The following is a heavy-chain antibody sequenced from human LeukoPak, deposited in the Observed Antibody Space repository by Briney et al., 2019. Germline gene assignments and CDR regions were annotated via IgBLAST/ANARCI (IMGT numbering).Heavy chain of an antibody. CDR1: GYTFTSYG. V-gene: IGHV1-18*01. D-gene: IGHD6-19*01. Sequence: ASVTVSCTASGYTFTSYGISWVRQAPGQGLEWMGWISAYNGNTNYAQKLQGRVTMTTDTSTSTAYMELRSLRSDDTAVYYCARAGGTIAVAGNFDYWGQGTLVTVSS. CDR2: ISAYNGNT. J-gene: IGHJ4*02. CDR3: ARAGGTIAVAGNFDY.